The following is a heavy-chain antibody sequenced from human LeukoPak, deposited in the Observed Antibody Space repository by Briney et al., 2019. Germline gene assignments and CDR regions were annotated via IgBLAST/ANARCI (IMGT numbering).Heavy chain of an antibody. D-gene: IGHD5-18*01. V-gene: IGHV1-2*02. J-gene: IGHJ6*03. CDR2: INPNSGGT. Sequence: GASVKVSCKASGYTFTGYYTHWVRQAPGQGLEWMGWINPNSGGTNYAQKFQGRVTMTRDTSISTAYMELSRLRSDDTAVYYCARGYSYGYNYYHMDVWGKGTTVTVSS. CDR1: GYTFTGYY. CDR3: ARGYSYGYNYYHMDV.